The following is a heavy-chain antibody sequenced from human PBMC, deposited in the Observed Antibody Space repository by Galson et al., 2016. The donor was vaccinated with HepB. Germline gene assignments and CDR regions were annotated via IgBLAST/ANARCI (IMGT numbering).Heavy chain of an antibody. Sequence: SGAEVKKPGESLRISCKGSGYSFTTYWISWVRQMPGKGLEWMGRIDPSDSYTNYSPSFPGQVTMSVEKSINTVYLQWSSLKASDTAMYYCARQQGSTIIGVIHNRFDPWGQGTLVTVSS. CDR1: GYSFTTYW. D-gene: IGHD3-3*01. V-gene: IGHV5-10-1*04. J-gene: IGHJ5*02. CDR3: ARQQGSTIIGVIHNRFDP. CDR2: IDPSDSYT.